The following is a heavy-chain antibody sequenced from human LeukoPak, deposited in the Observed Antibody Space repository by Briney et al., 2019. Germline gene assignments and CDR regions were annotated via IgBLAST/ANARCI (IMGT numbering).Heavy chain of an antibody. CDR3: ARDRSNTAMVIDY. J-gene: IGHJ4*02. CDR2: IYYSGST. V-gene: IGHV4-59*01. Sequence: PETLSLTCTVSGGSISSYYWSWIRQPPGKGLEWIRYIYYSGSTNYNPSLKSRVTISVDTSKNQFSLKLSSVTAADTAVYYCARDRSNTAMVIDYWGQGTLVTVSS. CDR1: GGSISSYY. D-gene: IGHD5-18*01.